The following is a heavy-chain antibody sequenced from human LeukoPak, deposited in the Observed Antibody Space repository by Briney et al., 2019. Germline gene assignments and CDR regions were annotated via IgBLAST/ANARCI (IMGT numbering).Heavy chain of an antibody. CDR1: GDSMSYYY. D-gene: IGHD3-16*01. J-gene: IGHJ5*02. V-gene: IGHV4-4*07. Sequence: PSETLSLTCTVSGDSMSYYYWNFIRQPAGKGLEWIGRIHTSGTTHYSASLKSRVSMSVDSSRNQFSLRLTSVTAADTAIYFCARGDYYDGGGRNWFDVWGQGTLVTVSS. CDR2: IHTSGTT. CDR3: ARGDYYDGGGRNWFDV.